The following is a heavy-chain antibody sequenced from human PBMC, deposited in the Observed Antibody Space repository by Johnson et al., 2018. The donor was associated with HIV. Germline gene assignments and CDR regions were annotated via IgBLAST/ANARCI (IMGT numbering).Heavy chain of an antibody. D-gene: IGHD1-26*01. CDR3: ARLSWDSDAFDI. J-gene: IGHJ3*02. CDR2: IRYDGSNK. V-gene: IGHV3-30*02. Sequence: QVQLVESGGGLVKPGGSLRLSCAASGFTFSSYGMHWVRQAPGKGPEWVAFIRYDGSNKYYADSVKGRFTISRDNYKNTMYLQMNSLRAEDTAVYYCARLSWDSDAFDIWGQGTMVTVSS. CDR1: GFTFSSYG.